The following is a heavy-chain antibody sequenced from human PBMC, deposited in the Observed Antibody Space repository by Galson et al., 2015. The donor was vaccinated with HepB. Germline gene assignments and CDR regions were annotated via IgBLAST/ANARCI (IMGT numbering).Heavy chain of an antibody. CDR3: AKDQVGVVHPYYYYYYGMDV. Sequence: SLRLSCAASGFTFSSYGMHWVRQAPGKGLEWVAVISYDGSNKYYADSVKGRFTISRDNSKNTLYLQMNSLRAEDTAVYYCAKDQVGVVHPYYYYYYGMDVWGQGTTVTVSS. CDR2: ISYDGSNK. J-gene: IGHJ6*02. CDR1: GFTFSSYG. D-gene: IGHD3-3*01. V-gene: IGHV3-30*18.